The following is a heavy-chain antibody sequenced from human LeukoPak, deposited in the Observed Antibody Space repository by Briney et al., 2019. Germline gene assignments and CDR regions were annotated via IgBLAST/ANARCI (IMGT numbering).Heavy chain of an antibody. CDR2: IYPGDSDT. CDR3: ARRCVSGRIARQGCDVFDI. Sequence: GESLKISCKGSGYRFTTYWIGWVGQMPGKGLEWMGVIYPGDSDTRYSPSFQGQVTMSVDKSISTAYLQWSSLKASDTAVYYCARRCVSGRIARQGCDVFDIWGHGTMVIVSS. CDR1: GYRFTTYW. D-gene: IGHD6-6*01. J-gene: IGHJ3*02. V-gene: IGHV5-51*01.